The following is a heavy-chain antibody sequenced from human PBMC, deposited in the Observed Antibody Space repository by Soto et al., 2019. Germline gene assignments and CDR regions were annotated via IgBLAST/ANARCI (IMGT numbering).Heavy chain of an antibody. CDR3: SRGGGIAAAGTYGMDV. Sequence: ASVKVSCKASGYTLTGYYMHWVRQAPGQGLEWMGWINPNSGGTNYAQKFQGRVTMTRDTSISTAYMELSRLRSDDTAVYYCSRGGGIAAAGTYGMDVWGQGATVTVYS. V-gene: IGHV1-2*02. CDR1: GYTLTGYY. D-gene: IGHD6-13*01. CDR2: INPNSGGT. J-gene: IGHJ6*02.